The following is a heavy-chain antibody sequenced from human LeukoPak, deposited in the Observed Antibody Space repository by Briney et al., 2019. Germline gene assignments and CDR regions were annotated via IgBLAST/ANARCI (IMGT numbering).Heavy chain of an antibody. Sequence: ASVKVSCKASGYTFTSYGISWMRQPPGQGLEWMGWISAYNGNTNYAQKLQGRVTMTTDTSTSTAYMELRSLRSDDTAVYYCGRDASAPDVYCSGGSCYSDYWGQGTLVTVSS. J-gene: IGHJ4*02. CDR2: ISAYNGNT. V-gene: IGHV1-18*01. CDR1: GYTFTSYG. D-gene: IGHD2-15*01. CDR3: GRDASAPDVYCSGGSCYSDY.